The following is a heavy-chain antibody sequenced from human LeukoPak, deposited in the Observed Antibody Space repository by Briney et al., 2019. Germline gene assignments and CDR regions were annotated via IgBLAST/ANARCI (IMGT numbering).Heavy chain of an antibody. CDR3: ARDRLEPETVDY. Sequence: ASLKVSCKASGYTFTSYGISWVRQAPGQGLEWMGWISAYNGNTNYAQTLQGRVTMTTDTSTSTAYMELRSLRSDDTAVYYCARDRLEPETVDYWGQGTLVTVSS. D-gene: IGHD1-1*01. CDR2: ISAYNGNT. V-gene: IGHV1-18*01. CDR1: GYTFTSYG. J-gene: IGHJ4*02.